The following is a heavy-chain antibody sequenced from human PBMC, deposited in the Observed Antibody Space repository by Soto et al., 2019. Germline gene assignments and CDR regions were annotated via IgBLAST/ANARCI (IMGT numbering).Heavy chain of an antibody. V-gene: IGHV3-13*01. J-gene: IGHJ3*02. CDR1: GFTFSSYD. CDR3: ARAGYCTNGVCYLGAFDI. D-gene: IGHD2-8*01. CDR2: IGTAGDT. Sequence: EVQLVESGGGLVQPGGSLRLSCAASGFTFSSYDMHWVRKATGKGLDWVSAIGTAGDTHYPVSVKGRFTISRENAENSLYRQMTSLRDDDTAVYYCARAGYCTNGVCYLGAFDIWGQGTMVNVSS.